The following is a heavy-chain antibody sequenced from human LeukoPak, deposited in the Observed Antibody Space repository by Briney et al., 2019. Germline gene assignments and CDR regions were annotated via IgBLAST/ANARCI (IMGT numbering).Heavy chain of an antibody. D-gene: IGHD2-15*01. J-gene: IGHJ6*03. CDR3: AKVVAADYYYYYMDV. V-gene: IGHV3-30*02. CDR2: IRYDGSNK. CDR1: GFTISSYG. Sequence: GGSLRLSCAASGFTISSYGMHWVRQAPGKGLEWVAFIRYDGSNKYYADSVKGRFTISRDSSENTLYLHMNSLRAEDTAVYYCAKVVAADYYYYYMDVWGKGTTVTVSS.